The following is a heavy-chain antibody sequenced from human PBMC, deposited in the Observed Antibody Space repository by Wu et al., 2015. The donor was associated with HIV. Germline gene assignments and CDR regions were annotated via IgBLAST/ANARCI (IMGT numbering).Heavy chain of an antibody. Sequence: QVQLVQSGTEMKKSGASMKVSCKTSGYTFTGYYIHWVRQVPGQGLEWMGWINPDSGDTKFAQTFKDRFTMTRDTSTTTVNLVLSSLRYNDTATYYCARDWQYQVTFGDYYMDIWGERDRRSSS. CDR3: ARDWQYQVTFGDYYMDI. V-gene: IGHV1-2*02. CDR2: INPDSGDT. D-gene: IGHD3-3*01. CDR1: GYTFTGYY. J-gene: IGHJ6*03.